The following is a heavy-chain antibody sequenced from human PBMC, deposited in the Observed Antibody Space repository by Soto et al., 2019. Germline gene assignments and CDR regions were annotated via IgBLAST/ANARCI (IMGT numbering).Heavy chain of an antibody. CDR1: GSSISGNY. CDR3: ARYRRGTGWYYLDY. D-gene: IGHD6-19*01. Sequence: SETLSLACTVSGSSISGNYWSWIRQPPGKGLEWIGYIYDSGSTNYSPSLQSRVTMSVDRSKNQFSLALTSVTAADTAVYFCARYRRGTGWYYLDYWGQG. J-gene: IGHJ4*02. CDR2: IYDSGST. V-gene: IGHV4-59*01.